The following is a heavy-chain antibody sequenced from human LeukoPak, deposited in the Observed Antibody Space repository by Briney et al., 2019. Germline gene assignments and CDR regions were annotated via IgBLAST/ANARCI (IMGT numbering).Heavy chain of an antibody. CDR3: ANAADGYNYFPVDY. D-gene: IGHD5-24*01. V-gene: IGHV3-23*01. CDR2: ISGSDNNT. J-gene: IGHJ4*02. Sequence: GGSLRLSCAASGFTFSTYGMNWVRQAPGQGLEWVSAISGSDNNTYYADSVKGRFTISRDTSKNTLYLQMNNLRAEDTAVYYCANAADGYNYFPVDYWGQGTLVTV. CDR1: GFTFSTYG.